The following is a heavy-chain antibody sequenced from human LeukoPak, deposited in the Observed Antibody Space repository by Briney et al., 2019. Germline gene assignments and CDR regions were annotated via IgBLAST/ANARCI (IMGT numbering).Heavy chain of an antibody. CDR3: AKSTPSSTRKGYYFDY. V-gene: IGHV3-23*01. D-gene: IGHD2-2*01. CDR2: ISGSGGST. J-gene: IGHJ4*02. Sequence: PGGSLRLXCAASGFTFSSYAMSWVRPAPGKGLEWVSAISGSGGSTYYADSVKGRFTISRDNSKNTLYLQMNSLRAEDTAVYYCAKSTPSSTRKGYYFDYWGQGTPVTVSS. CDR1: GFTFSSYA.